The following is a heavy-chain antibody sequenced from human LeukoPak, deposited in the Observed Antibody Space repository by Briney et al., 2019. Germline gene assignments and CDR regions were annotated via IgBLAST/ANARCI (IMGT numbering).Heavy chain of an antibody. D-gene: IGHD6-19*01. CDR1: GFTFSSYG. J-gene: IGHJ4*02. CDR3: AKDRGGSGWYKGGFDY. V-gene: IGHV3-30*02. CDR2: IRYDGSNK. Sequence: PGGSLRLSCAASGFTFSSYGMHWVRQAPGKVLEWVAFIRYDGSNKYYADSVKGRFTISRDNSKNTLYLQMNSLRAEDTAVYYCAKDRGGSGWYKGGFDYWGQGTLVTVSS.